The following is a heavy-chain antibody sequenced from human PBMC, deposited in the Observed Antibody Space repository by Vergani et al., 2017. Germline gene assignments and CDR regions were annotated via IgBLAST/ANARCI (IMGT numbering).Heavy chain of an antibody. Sequence: QVQLEESGPGLVKPSETLSLTCTVSGGSFNTYYWSWIRQSPGKGLEWIWYIYSTGSTNYNPSLNSRVTMSVDTSKNQFAVKLRSVTAADTAVYFCARVMYRDEASTGYRLEGMDIWGQGTTVTISS. D-gene: IGHD3-9*01. CDR1: GGSFNTYY. J-gene: IGHJ6*02. V-gene: IGHV4-59*13. CDR2: IYSTGST. CDR3: ARVMYRDEASTGYRLEGMDI.